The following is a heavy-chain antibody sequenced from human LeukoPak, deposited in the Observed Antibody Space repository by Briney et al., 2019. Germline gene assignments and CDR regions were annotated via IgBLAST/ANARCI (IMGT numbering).Heavy chain of an antibody. V-gene: IGHV4-59*11. D-gene: IGHD4-17*01. Sequence: PSETLSLTCAVPDDSFSSHYWTWIRQPPGKGLEWNGYISYLGSTNYNPSLKSRVTISIDTSKNQFSLKLSSVTAADTAVYYCARDLVTVTKGFDIWGQGTMVSVSS. CDR3: ARDLVTVTKGFDI. CDR1: DDSFSSHY. J-gene: IGHJ3*02. CDR2: ISYLGST.